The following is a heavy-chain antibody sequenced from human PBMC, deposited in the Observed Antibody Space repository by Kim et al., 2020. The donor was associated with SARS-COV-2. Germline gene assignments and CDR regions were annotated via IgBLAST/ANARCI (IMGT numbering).Heavy chain of an antibody. J-gene: IGHJ6*02. V-gene: IGHV3-23*01. CDR3: ARAYCGGDCYYGMDV. CDR1: GFTFSSYA. CDR2: ISGSGGST. Sequence: LSLTCAASGFTFSSYAMSWVRQAPGKGLEWVSAISGSGGSTYYADSVKGRFTISRDNSKNTLYLQMNSLRAEDTAVYYCARAYCGGDCYYGMDVWGQGTTVTVSS. D-gene: IGHD2-21*01.